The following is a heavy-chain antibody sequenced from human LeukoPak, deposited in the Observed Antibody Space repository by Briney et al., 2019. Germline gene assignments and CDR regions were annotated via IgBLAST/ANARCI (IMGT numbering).Heavy chain of an antibody. CDR3: AKSPDYYDSSGYSED. CDR2: ISYDGSNK. V-gene: IGHV3-30*18. Sequence: GGSLRLSCAASGFTFSSYGMHWVRQAPAKGLEWVAVISYDGSNKYHADSVKGRFTISRDNSKNTLYLQMNSLRAEDTAVYYCAKSPDYYDSSGYSEDGGQGTLVTVSS. D-gene: IGHD3-22*01. CDR1: GFTFSSYG. J-gene: IGHJ4*02.